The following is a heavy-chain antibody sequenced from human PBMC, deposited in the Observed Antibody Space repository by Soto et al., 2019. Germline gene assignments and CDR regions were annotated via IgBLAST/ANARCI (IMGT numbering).Heavy chain of an antibody. J-gene: IGHJ4*02. Sequence: GALRLSCPASGFTFSSSAMTWVRQAPGKGLEWVSAISGGDGSPSYADSVKGRFTISRDNSKNTLYLHMNSLRADDTAAYYCAKWHTYNYDSLAFSGFDCWGQGTQVTVSS. CDR1: GFTFSSSA. D-gene: IGHD3-16*01. CDR2: ISGGDGSP. CDR3: AKWHTYNYDSLAFSGFDC. V-gene: IGHV3-23*01.